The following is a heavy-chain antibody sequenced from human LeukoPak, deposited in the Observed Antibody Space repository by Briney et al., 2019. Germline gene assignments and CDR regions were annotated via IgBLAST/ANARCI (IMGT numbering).Heavy chain of an antibody. J-gene: IGHJ5*02. D-gene: IGHD6-13*01. CDR3: ARVRKYSSSPFDP. V-gene: IGHV3-53*01. Sequence: PGGSLRLSCAASGFTVSSNYMSWVRQAPGKGLEWVSVIYSGGSTYYADSVKGRFTISSDNSKNTLYLQMNSLRAEDTAVYYCARVRKYSSSPFDPWGQGTLVTVSS. CDR2: IYSGGST. CDR1: GFTVSSNY.